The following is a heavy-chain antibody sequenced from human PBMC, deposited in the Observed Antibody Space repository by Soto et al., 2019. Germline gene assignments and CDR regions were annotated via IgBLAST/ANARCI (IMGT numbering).Heavy chain of an antibody. V-gene: IGHV3-23*01. CDR1: GFTFSSYA. CDR2: ISGSGGST. CDR3: AKSRIPAAIVIDWFDP. Sequence: HPGGSLRLSCAASGFTFSSYAMSWVRQAPGKGLEWVSAISGSGGSTYYADSVKGRFTISRDNSKNTLYLQINSLRAEDTAVYYCAKSRIPAAIVIDWFDPWGQGTLVTVSS. D-gene: IGHD2-2*01. J-gene: IGHJ5*02.